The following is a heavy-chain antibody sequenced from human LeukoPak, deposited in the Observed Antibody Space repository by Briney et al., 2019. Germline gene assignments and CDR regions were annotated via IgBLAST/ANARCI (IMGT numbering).Heavy chain of an antibody. J-gene: IGHJ4*02. D-gene: IGHD1-7*01. V-gene: IGHV3-23*01. CDR1: GLTFSSYA. Sequence: GGSLRLSCAASGLTFSSYAMCWVRQAPGKGLEWVSAISGGGSSIHYADSVKGRFTISRENSKNTLYLQMNSLRAEDTAVYYCAKPRLQLELRLLFDYWGQGTLVTVSS. CDR3: AKPRLQLELRLLFDY. CDR2: ISGGGSSI.